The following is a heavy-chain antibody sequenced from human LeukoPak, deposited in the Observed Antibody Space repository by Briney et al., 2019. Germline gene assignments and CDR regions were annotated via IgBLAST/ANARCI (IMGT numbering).Heavy chain of an antibody. Sequence: GGSLRLSCAASGLTFRNYAMRWVRQAPGRGLEWLAVIWHDGTEEYYADSVMGRFTISRDSSESTLFLQMNSLRTDDTAVYYCARVNGPNSGSYYTLDLWGQGTPVTVSS. V-gene: IGHV3-33*01. CDR3: ARVNGPNSGSYYTLDL. CDR2: IWHDGTEE. J-gene: IGHJ5*02. CDR1: GLTFRNYA. D-gene: IGHD3-22*01.